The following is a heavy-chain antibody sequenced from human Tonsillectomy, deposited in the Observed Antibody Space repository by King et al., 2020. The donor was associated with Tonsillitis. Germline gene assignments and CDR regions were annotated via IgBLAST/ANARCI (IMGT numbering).Heavy chain of an antibody. CDR2: ISSNSGSI. CDR3: AKAIGRTATTTVHY. J-gene: IGHJ4*02. CDR1: GFSFDDYA. V-gene: IGHV3-9*01. Sequence: LVQSGGGLVQPGRSLKLSCAASGFSFDDYAMHWVRQAPGKGLEWVSGISSNSGSIGYADSVKGRFSISRDNTNNALYLQMNSLRPADTAFYYCAKAIGRTATTTVHYWGQGTLVTVSS. D-gene: IGHD1-7*01.